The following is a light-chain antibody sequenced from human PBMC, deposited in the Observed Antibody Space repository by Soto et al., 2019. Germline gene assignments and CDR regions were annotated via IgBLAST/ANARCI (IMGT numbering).Light chain of an antibody. CDR1: SSNIGACYD. Sequence: QSVLTQPPSVSGAPGQRVTISCTGSSSNIGACYDVHWYQQLPGTAPKLLIYGNSNRPSGVPDRFSGSKSGTSASLAITGVQAEDEADDYCQSYDSSLSGSVFGRGTKLTVL. CDR3: QSYDSSLSGSV. J-gene: IGLJ3*02. CDR2: GNS. V-gene: IGLV1-40*01.